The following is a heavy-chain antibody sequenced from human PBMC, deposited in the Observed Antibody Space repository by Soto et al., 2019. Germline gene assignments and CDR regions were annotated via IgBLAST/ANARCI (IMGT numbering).Heavy chain of an antibody. CDR3: TRDRYCSSTSCYRSYYYYGMDV. CDR2: ISSSGSTI. CDR1: GFTCSSYE. V-gene: IGHV3-48*03. J-gene: IGHJ6*02. Sequence: GGSLRLSSAASGFTCSSYEMNWVRQSPGKGLEWVSYISSSGSTIYYADSVKGRFTISRDNAKNSLYLQMNSLRAEDTAVYYCTRDRYCSSTSCYRSYYYYGMDVWGQGTTVTVSS. D-gene: IGHD2-2*02.